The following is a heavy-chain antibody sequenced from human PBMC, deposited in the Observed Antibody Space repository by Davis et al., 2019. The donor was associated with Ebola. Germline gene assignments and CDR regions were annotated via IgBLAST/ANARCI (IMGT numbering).Heavy chain of an antibody. Sequence: PGGSLRLSCTVSGGSIRGYYWNWIRQPAGKGLESIGRIFTSGSTKYNPSLKCRVTMSVDTSKNQISLKLSSVAAADTAVYYCARDGGLDAFDIWGRGTRVTVS. J-gene: IGHJ3*02. D-gene: IGHD3-16*01. CDR3: ARDGGLDAFDI. CDR1: GGSIRGYY. CDR2: IFTSGST. V-gene: IGHV4-4*07.